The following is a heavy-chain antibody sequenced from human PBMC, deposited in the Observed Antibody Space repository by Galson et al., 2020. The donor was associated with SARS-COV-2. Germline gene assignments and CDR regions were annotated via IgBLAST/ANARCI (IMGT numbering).Heavy chain of an antibody. CDR1: GGSISSYY. D-gene: IGHD1-7*01. Sequence: SETLSLTCTVSGGSISSYYWSWIRQPPGKGLEWIGYIYYSGSTNYNPSLKSRVTISVDTSKNQFSLKLSSVTAADTAVYYCARHSAWNYDWYFDLWGRGTLVTVSS. J-gene: IGHJ2*01. CDR3: ARHSAWNYDWYFDL. V-gene: IGHV4-59*08. CDR2: IYYSGST.